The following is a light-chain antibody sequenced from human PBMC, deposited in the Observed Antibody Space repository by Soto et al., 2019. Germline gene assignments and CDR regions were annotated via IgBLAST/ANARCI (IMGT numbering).Light chain of an antibody. Sequence: QAVVTQEPSLTVSPGGTVTLTCASSTGAVTSGFYPNWFQQKPGKAPRALIYSTSYKHSWTPARFSGSLLGGKAALTLSGVQPEDEADYYCLLYYGGAQLGVFGGGTKLTVL. V-gene: IGLV7-43*01. CDR2: STS. CDR1: TGAVTSGFY. J-gene: IGLJ2*01. CDR3: LLYYGGAQLGV.